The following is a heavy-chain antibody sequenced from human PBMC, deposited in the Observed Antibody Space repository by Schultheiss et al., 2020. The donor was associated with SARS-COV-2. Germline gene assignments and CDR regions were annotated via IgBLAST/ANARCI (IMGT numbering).Heavy chain of an antibody. CDR1: GFTVSSNY. J-gene: IGHJ4*02. CDR2: IYSGGST. D-gene: IGHD2-15*01. Sequence: GGSLRLSCAASGFTVSSNYMSWVRQAPGKGLEWVSVIYSGGSTYYADSVKGRFTISRDNSKNTLYLQMNSMRAEDTAVYYCARGAGYCSGGSCYPAVYWGQGTLVTVSS. CDR3: ARGAGYCSGGSCYPAVY. V-gene: IGHV3-53*05.